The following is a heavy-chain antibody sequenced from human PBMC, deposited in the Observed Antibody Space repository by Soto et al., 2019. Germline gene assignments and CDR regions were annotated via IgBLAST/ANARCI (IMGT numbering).Heavy chain of an antibody. CDR1: GGTLSSYT. Sequence: GGSVKVSCKASGGTLSSYTISWVRHAPGQGLEWMGRIVAFHGNPNCAQKFQGRVTITTDTSTSTAYMELRSLRSDDTAVYYCARDPPPPDYWGQGTLVTVSS. J-gene: IGHJ4*02. V-gene: IGHV1-18*01. CDR2: IVAFHGNP. CDR3: ARDPPPPDY.